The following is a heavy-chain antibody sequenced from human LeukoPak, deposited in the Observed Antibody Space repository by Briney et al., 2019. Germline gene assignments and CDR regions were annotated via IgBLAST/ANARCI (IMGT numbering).Heavy chain of an antibody. J-gene: IGHJ5*02. D-gene: IGHD6-13*01. CDR2: INSDGSST. CDR3: ARNNAEYSIAVAGTGWFDP. V-gene: IGHV3-74*01. Sequence: GGSLRLSCTASGFTFSSYWMHWVRQAPGKGLVWVSHINSDGSSTNYADSVKGRFAISRDNAKNSLYLQMNSLRAEDTAVYYCARNNAEYSIAVAGTGWFDPWGQGTLVTVSS. CDR1: GFTFSSYW.